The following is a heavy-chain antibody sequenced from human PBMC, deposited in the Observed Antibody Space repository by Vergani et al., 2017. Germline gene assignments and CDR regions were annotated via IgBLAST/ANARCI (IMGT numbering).Heavy chain of an antibody. J-gene: IGHJ4*02. CDR1: GGTFSSYA. CDR3: AREIGAVAGTGVKYYFDY. Sequence: QVQLVQSGAEVKKPGSSVKVSCKASGGTFSSYAISWVRQAPGQGLEWMGGIIPIFGTANYAQKFQGRVTITADESTSTAYMELSSLRSEDTAVYYCAREIGAVAGTGVKYYFDYWGQETLVTVSS. CDR2: IIPIFGTA. V-gene: IGHV1-69*01. D-gene: IGHD6-19*01.